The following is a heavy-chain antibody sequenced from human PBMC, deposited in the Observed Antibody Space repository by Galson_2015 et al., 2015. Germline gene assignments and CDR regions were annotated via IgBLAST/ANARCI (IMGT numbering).Heavy chain of an antibody. CDR1: GFTFSSYG. J-gene: IGHJ4*02. D-gene: IGHD1-26*01. CDR2: ISYDGSNK. CDR3: ARDSYSGRPWGFSYFDY. V-gene: IGHV3-30*03. Sequence: SLRLSCAASGFTFSSYGMHWVRQAPGKGLEWVAVISYDGSNKYYADSVKGRFTISRDNSKNTLYLQMNSLRAEDTAVYYCARDSYSGRPWGFSYFDYWGQGTLVTVSS.